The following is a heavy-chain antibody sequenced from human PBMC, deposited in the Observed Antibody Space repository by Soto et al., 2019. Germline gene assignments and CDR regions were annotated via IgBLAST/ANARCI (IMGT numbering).Heavy chain of an antibody. CDR2: ITSSSDTI. D-gene: IGHD3-22*01. J-gene: IGHJ6*02. V-gene: IGHV3-48*02. CDR1: GCTFSNSH. CDR3: ARVVVVIPPGYYYAMDV. Sequence: VGSLRLSWTASGCTFSNSHRNCVRQTPGRGLEWVAYITSSSDTIYYSDSVKGRFTISRDNGKNSLFLQMNSLRDEDTAVYYCARVVVVIPPGYYYAMDVWGQGTTVTVSS.